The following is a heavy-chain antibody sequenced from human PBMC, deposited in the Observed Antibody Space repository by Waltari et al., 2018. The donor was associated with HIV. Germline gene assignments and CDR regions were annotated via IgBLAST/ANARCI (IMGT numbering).Heavy chain of an antibody. V-gene: IGHV4-4*07. CDR1: GGSISSYY. CDR2: IYTSGST. D-gene: IGHD3-22*01. J-gene: IGHJ3*02. CDR3: ARGTYYYDSSGHDAFDI. Sequence: QVQLQESGLGLVKPSETLSLTCTVSGGSISSYYWSWLRQPAGKGLEWIGRIYTSGSTTYNPSLKSRVTMSVDTSKNQFSLKLSSVTAADTAVYYCARGTYYYDSSGHDAFDIWGQGTMVTVSS.